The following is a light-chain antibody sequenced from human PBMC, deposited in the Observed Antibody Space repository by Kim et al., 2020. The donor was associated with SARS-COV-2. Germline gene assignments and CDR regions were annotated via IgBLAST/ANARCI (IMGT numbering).Light chain of an antibody. J-gene: IGKJ1*01. Sequence: TLALSPVDRATLACRASQSVSSSYLAWYQQKPGHAPRLLIYGASSRATGIPDRFSGSGSGTDFTLTISRLEPEDFAVYYCQQFWTFGQGTKVDIK. V-gene: IGKV3-20*01. CDR1: QSVSSSY. CDR3: QQFWT. CDR2: GAS.